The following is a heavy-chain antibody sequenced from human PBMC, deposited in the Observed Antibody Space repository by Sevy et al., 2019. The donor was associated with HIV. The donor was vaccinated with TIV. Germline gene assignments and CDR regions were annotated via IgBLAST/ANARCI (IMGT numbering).Heavy chain of an antibody. CDR3: ASARGGVRDGYNMVY. CDR2: IIPIFGTA. Sequence: ASVKVSCKASGGTFSSYAISWVRQAPGQGLEWMGGIIPIFGTANYAQKFQGRVTITADESTSTAYMELSSLRSEDTAVYYCASARGGVRDGYNMVYWGQGTLVTVSS. V-gene: IGHV1-69*13. D-gene: IGHD3-3*01. J-gene: IGHJ4*02. CDR1: GGTFSSYA.